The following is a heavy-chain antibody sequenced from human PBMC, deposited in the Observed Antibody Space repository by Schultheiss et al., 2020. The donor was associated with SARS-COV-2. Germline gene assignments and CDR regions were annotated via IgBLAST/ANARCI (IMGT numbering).Heavy chain of an antibody. CDR2: IIPIFGTA. J-gene: IGHJ4*02. D-gene: IGHD2-2*01. Sequence: KISCKASGGTFSSYAISWVRQAPGQGLEWMGGIIPIFGTANYAQKFQGRVTMTEDTSTDTAYMELSSLRSEDTAVYYCARGLGYCSSTSCYPFDYWGQGTLVTVSS. CDR3: ARGLGYCSSTSCYPFDY. V-gene: IGHV1-69*06. CDR1: GGTFSSYA.